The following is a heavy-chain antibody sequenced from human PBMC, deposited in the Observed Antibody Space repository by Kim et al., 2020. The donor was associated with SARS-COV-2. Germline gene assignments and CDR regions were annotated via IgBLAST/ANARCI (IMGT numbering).Heavy chain of an antibody. V-gene: IGHV1-18*01. CDR2: ISPYNGNT. D-gene: IGHD4-17*01. CDR3: AGDRTGGDYGDYIELVEDSEEKFDY. Sequence: ASVKVSCKSSGYTFVDYGVSWVRQAPGQGLDWVGWISPYNGNTNFAQTFQGRVTLTTDTSTSTAYMERRSLTSYDTAVYYCAGDRTGGDYGDYIELVEDSEEKFDYWGQWTLVTVSS. J-gene: IGHJ4*02. CDR1: GYTFVDYG.